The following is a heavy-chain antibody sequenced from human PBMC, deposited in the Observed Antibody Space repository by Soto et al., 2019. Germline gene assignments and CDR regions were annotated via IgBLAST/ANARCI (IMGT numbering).Heavy chain of an antibody. Sequence: GASVKVSCKASGYTFTSYYMHWVRQAPGQGLEWMGIINPSGGSTSYAQKFQGRVTMTRDTSTSTVYMELSSLRSEDTAVYHCARVSYYDSSGPNYFDYWGQGTLVTVSS. CDR1: GYTFTSYY. CDR3: ARVSYYDSSGPNYFDY. V-gene: IGHV1-46*01. J-gene: IGHJ4*02. CDR2: INPSGGST. D-gene: IGHD3-22*01.